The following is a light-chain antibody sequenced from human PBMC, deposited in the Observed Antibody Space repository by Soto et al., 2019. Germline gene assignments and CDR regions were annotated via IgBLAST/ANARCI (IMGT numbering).Light chain of an antibody. Sequence: QSVLTQPPSVSAAPGQKVTISCSGSSSNIGNNYVSWYQQLPGTAPKLLIYDNNKRPSGIPDRFSGSQSGTSASLAISGLQSDDEADYYCAAWDDSLKAIFGGGTQLTVL. CDR1: SSNIGNNY. V-gene: IGLV1-51*01. J-gene: IGLJ7*01. CDR2: DNN. CDR3: AAWDDSLKAI.